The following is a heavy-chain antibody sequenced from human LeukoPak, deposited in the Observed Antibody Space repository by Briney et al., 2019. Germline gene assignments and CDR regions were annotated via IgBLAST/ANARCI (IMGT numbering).Heavy chain of an antibody. CDR2: VHRDGSI. J-gene: IGHJ4*02. D-gene: IGHD2-15*01. CDR1: GISVSENY. V-gene: IGHV3-66*02. Sequence: PGGSLRLSCAASGISVSENYMSWVRQAPGKGLEWVCVVHRDGSIEYADSVKGRFTISRDIAENTLSLQMNSLRVEDTAVYYCARDLGSASWAYSWGQGTLVTVSS. CDR3: ARDLGSASWAYS.